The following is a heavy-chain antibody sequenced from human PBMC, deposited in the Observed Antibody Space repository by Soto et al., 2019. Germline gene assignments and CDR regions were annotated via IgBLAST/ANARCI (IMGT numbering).Heavy chain of an antibody. D-gene: IGHD3-10*01. Sequence: QVQLQQSGPGLVKPSETLSLTCTVSSGPSGSHNWGWIRQPPGGGLEWIGYIYHTGDTSYNPSLSSRVTISADTSTNHISLTLRSVTAADTAVYYCVRQGIGDLHGLVDVWGQGTRVSVSS. J-gene: IGHJ6*02. CDR1: SGPSGSHN. CDR3: VRQGIGDLHGLVDV. V-gene: IGHV4-59*08. CDR2: IYHTGDT.